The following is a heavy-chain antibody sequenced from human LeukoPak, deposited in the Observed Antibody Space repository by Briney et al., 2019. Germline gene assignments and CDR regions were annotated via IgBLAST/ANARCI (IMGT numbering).Heavy chain of an antibody. CDR2: INPNSGGT. J-gene: IGHJ4*02. Sequence: PSVKVSCKASGYTFTGYYMHWVRQAPGQGLEGMGWINPNSGGTNYAPTLQSRVTMTGDTSISTAYMELSRLRSADTAVYYCARDGGGKRVAHFDDWGQGTLVTVSS. D-gene: IGHD3-16*01. CDR1: GYTFTGYY. V-gene: IGHV1-2*02. CDR3: ARDGGGKRVAHFDD.